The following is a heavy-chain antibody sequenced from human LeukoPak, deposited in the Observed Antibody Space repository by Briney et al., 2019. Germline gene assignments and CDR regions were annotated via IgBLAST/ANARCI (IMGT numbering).Heavy chain of an antibody. V-gene: IGHV4-59*01. CDR2: IYYSGST. CDR3: ARWGMTTIDY. Sequence: PSETLSLTCTVSGGSISSYYWSWLRQPPGKGLEWIGYIYYSGSTNYNPSLKSRVTISVDTSKNQFSLKLSSVTAADTAVYYCARWGMTTIDYWGQGTLVTVSS. D-gene: IGHD3-16*01. J-gene: IGHJ4*02. CDR1: GGSISSYY.